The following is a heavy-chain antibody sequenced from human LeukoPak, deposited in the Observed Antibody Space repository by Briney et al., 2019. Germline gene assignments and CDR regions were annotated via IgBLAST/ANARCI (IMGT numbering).Heavy chain of an antibody. D-gene: IGHD1-26*01. CDR1: KFSFSSYW. Sequence: GGSLRLSCAASKFSFSSYWMHWVRQAPGKGLVWVSRINSDGSRTNYADSVKGRFTISRDNAKNSLYLQMNSLRAEDTAVYYCARRGAHGAFDIWGQGTMVTVSS. V-gene: IGHV3-74*01. CDR3: ARRGAHGAFDI. J-gene: IGHJ3*02. CDR2: INSDGSRT.